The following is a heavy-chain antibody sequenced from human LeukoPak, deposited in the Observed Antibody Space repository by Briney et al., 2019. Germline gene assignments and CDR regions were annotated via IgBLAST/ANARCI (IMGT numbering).Heavy chain of an antibody. V-gene: IGHV4-39*07. D-gene: IGHD3-22*01. CDR1: GGSISSSSYY. CDR2: IYYSGST. Sequence: SETLSLTCTVSGGSISSSSYYWGWIRQPPGKGLEWIGSIYYSGSTYYNPSLKSRVTISVDTSKNQFSLKLSSVTAADTAVYYCARVQYYYDSSGYQPSYFDYWGQGTLVTVSS. CDR3: ARVQYYYDSSGYQPSYFDY. J-gene: IGHJ4*02.